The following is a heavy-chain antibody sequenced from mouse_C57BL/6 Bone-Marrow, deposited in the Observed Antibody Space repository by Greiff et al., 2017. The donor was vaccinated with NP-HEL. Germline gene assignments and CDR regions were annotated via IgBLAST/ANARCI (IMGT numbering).Heavy chain of an antibody. Sequence: VKLQQSGAELVKPGASVKLSCKASGYTFTSYWMHWVKQRPGQGLEWIGMIHPNSGSTNYNEKFKSKATLTVDKSSSTAYMQLSSLTSEDSAVYYCARGGYPHYYAMDYWGQGTSVTVSS. D-gene: IGHD2-2*01. CDR1: GYTFTSYW. J-gene: IGHJ4*01. CDR2: IHPNSGST. CDR3: ARGGYPHYYAMDY. V-gene: IGHV1-64*01.